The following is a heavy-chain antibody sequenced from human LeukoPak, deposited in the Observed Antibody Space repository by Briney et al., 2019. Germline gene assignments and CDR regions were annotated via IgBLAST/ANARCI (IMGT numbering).Heavy chain of an antibody. CDR3: ARTANFAAGYYIDY. Sequence: GGSLRLSCAASGFTFSDYYMSWIRQAPGEGLEWVSSISGSSRHKYYADSVKGRFTISRDNAKNSLYLQMNSLRAEDTAVYYCARTANFAAGYYIDYWGQGTLVTVSS. D-gene: IGHD6-13*01. V-gene: IGHV3-11*06. CDR2: ISGSSRHK. J-gene: IGHJ4*02. CDR1: GFTFSDYY.